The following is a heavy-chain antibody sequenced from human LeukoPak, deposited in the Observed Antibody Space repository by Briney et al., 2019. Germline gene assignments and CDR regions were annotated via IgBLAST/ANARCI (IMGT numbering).Heavy chain of an antibody. Sequence: GGSLRLSCAASGFTFSSYSMNWVRQAPGKGLEWVSSISSSSSYIYYADSVKGRFTISRDNAKNLLYLQMNSLRAEDTAVYYCVCVAGKPLGVGWGQGTLVTVSS. V-gene: IGHV3-21*01. CDR1: GFTFSSYS. J-gene: IGHJ4*02. D-gene: IGHD6-19*01. CDR2: ISSSSSYI. CDR3: VCVAGKPLGVG.